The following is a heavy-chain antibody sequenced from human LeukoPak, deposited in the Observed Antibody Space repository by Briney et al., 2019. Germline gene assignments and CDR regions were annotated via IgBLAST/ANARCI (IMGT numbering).Heavy chain of an antibody. CDR2: MNPNSGNT. D-gene: IGHD3-22*01. CDR3: ARVGGIYYYDSSGYYRN. CDR1: GYTFTSYD. Sequence: ASVKVSCKASGYTFTSYDINWVRQATGQGLEWMGWMNPNSGNTGYAQKFQGRVTMTRNTSISTAYMELSSLRSEDTAVYYCARVGGIYYYDSSGYYRNWGQGTLVTVSS. V-gene: IGHV1-8*01. J-gene: IGHJ4*02.